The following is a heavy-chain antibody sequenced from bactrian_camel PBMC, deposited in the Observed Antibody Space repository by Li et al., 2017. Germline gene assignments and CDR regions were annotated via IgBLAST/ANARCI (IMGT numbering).Heavy chain of an antibody. CDR2: INILGGTT. Sequence: HVQLVESGGGLVQPGGSLGLSCAASGFTFSCYWMYWVRQAPGKGLEWVSTINILGGTTYYADSMKGRFTIPKDNAKNTVYLQMNSLKPEDTAVYHCASVGGNWELNYWGQGTQVTVS. V-gene: IGHV3S1*01. CDR3: ASVGGNWELNY. CDR1: GFTFSCYW. J-gene: IGHJ4*01. D-gene: IGHD8*01.